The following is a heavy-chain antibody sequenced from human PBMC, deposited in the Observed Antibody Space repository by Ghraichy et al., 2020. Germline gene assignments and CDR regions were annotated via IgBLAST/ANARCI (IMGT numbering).Heavy chain of an antibody. CDR1: GGSFSGYY. Sequence: SETLSLTCAVYGGSFSGYYWSWIRQPPGKGLEWIGEINHSGSTNYNPSLKIRVTISVDTSKNQFSLKLSSVTAADTAVYYCARDTVAQKTIDYWGQGTLVTVSS. V-gene: IGHV4-34*01. D-gene: IGHD6-19*01. CDR2: INHSGST. J-gene: IGHJ4*02. CDR3: ARDTVAQKTIDY.